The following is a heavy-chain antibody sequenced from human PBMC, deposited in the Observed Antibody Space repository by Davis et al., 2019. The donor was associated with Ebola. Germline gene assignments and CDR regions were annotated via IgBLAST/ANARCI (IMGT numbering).Heavy chain of an antibody. Sequence: SETLSLTCTVSGGSISSGGYYWSWIRQHPGKGLEWIGYIYYSGSTYYNPSLKSRVTISVDTSKNQFSLKLSSVTAADTAVYYCARDRSPPSGPFDFWGQGTLVTVSS. V-gene: IGHV4-31*03. CDR2: IYYSGST. CDR1: GGSISSGGYY. CDR3: ARDRSPPSGPFDF. J-gene: IGHJ4*02. D-gene: IGHD3-10*01.